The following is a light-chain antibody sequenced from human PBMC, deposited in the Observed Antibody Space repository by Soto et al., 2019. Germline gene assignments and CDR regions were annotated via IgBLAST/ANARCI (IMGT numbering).Light chain of an antibody. CDR2: EVN. J-gene: IGLJ3*02. CDR1: SSDVGGYRY. CDR3: ISYTTSSTYWV. V-gene: IGLV2-14*01. Sequence: QSALTQPASVSGSPGQSITISCTGTSSDVGGYRYVSWYQQYPGEVPKLVIYEVNNRPSGVSNRFSGSKSGNTASLTISGLQAEDEADYYCISYTTSSTYWVFGGGTKLTVL.